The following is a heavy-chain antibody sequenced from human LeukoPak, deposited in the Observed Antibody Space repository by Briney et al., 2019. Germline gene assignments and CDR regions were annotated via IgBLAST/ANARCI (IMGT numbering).Heavy chain of an antibody. J-gene: IGHJ4*02. CDR3: ARRALITMIEY. D-gene: IGHD3-22*01. Sequence: SETLSLTCAVYGGSFSGYYWSWIRQPPGKGLEWIGEINHSGSTNYNPSLKSRVTISVDTSKNQFSLKLSSVTAADTAVYYCARRALITMIEYWGQGTLVTVSS. CDR1: GGSFSGYY. CDR2: INHSGST. V-gene: IGHV4-34*01.